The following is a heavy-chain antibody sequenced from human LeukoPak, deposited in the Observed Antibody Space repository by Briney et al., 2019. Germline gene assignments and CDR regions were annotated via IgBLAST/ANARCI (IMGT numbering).Heavy chain of an antibody. V-gene: IGHV3-49*04. CDR2: IRSKAYGGTT. D-gene: IGHD4-17*01. CDR1: GFXFGDYA. J-gene: IGHJ5*02. CDR3: SRYGGDYGGDWFDP. Sequence: GRSLRLSCTASGFXFGDYAMSWVRQAPGKGLEWVGFIRSKAYGGTTEYAASVKGRFTISRDDSKSIAYLQMNSLKTEDTAVYYCSRYGGDYGGDWFDPWGQGTLVTVSS.